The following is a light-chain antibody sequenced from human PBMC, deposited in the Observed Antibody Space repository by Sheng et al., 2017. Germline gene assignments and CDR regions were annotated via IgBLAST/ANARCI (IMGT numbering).Light chain of an antibody. CDR3: QQYVRFYS. J-gene: IGKJ2*03. CDR1: QDIST. V-gene: IGKV1-12*01. CDR2: AAS. Sequence: DIQMTQSPSSVSASVGDRVTITCRASQDISTLAWYQQKPGKAPKLLIYAASSLQSGVPSRFSGSGSGTEFTLTISSLQPDDFATYYCQQYVRFYSFGQGTKLE.